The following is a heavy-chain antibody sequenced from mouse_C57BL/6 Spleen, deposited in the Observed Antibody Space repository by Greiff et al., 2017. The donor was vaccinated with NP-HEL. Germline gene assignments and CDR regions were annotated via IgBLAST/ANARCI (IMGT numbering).Heavy chain of an antibody. D-gene: IGHD2-5*01. CDR1: GYAFTNYL. J-gene: IGHJ4*01. V-gene: IGHV1-54*01. CDR2: VNPGSGGT. Sequence: QVQLQPSGAELVRPGTSVKVSCKASGYAFTNYLIEWVKQRPGQGLEWIGVVNPGSGGTNYNEKFKGKATLTADKSSSTAYMQLSSLTSEDSAVYFCARGDYSTLYYAMDYWGQGTSVTVSS. CDR3: ARGDYSTLYYAMDY.